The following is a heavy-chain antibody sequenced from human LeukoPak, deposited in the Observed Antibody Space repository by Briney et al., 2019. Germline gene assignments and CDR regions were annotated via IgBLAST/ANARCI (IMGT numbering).Heavy chain of an antibody. V-gene: IGHV4-61*02. CDR3: ARGEDSSDWYVVDY. D-gene: IGHD6-19*01. CDR2: IYTSGIT. J-gene: IGHJ4*02. Sequence: SQTLSLTCTVSGSSITSGNHYWSWIRQPAGKGLEWIGRIYTSGITDYNPSLKNRVTISVDTSKNQFSLRLSSVTAADTAMYYCARGEDSSDWYVVDYWGQGSLVTVSS. CDR1: GSSITSGNHY.